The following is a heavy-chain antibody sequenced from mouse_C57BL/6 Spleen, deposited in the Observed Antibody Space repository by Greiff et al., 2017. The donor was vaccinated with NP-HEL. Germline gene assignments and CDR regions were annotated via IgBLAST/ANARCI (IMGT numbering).Heavy chain of an antibody. CDR3: ARDLYGSSSWFAY. Sequence: EVQLQQSVAELVRPGASVKLSCTASGFNIKNTYMHWVKQRPEQGLEWIGRIDPANGNTKYAPKFQGKATITADTSSNTAYLQLSSLTSEDTAIYYWARDLYGSSSWFAYWGQGTLVTVSA. CDR1: GFNIKNTY. CDR2: IDPANGNT. J-gene: IGHJ3*01. D-gene: IGHD1-1*01. V-gene: IGHV14-3*01.